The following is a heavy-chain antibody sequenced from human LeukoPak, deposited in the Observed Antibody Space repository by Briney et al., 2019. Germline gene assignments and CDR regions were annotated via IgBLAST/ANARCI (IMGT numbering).Heavy chain of an antibody. CDR2: ISGSGGST. V-gene: IGHV3-23*01. Sequence: GGSLRLSCAASGFTFSSYAMSWVRQAPGRGLEWVSAISGSGGSTYYADSVKGRFTISRDNSKNTLYLQMNSLRAEDTAVYYCAKGTRSSTSCYGGYWGQGTLVTVSS. D-gene: IGHD2-2*01. J-gene: IGHJ4*02. CDR1: GFTFSSYA. CDR3: AKGTRSSTSCYGGY.